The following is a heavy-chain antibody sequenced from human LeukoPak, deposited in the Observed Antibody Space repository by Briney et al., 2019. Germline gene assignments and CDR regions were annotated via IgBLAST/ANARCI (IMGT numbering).Heavy chain of an antibody. CDR2: IYYSGST. CDR3: ARDLDGFYNWFDP. CDR1: GGSISSYY. V-gene: IGHV4-59*12. D-gene: IGHD3-3*01. Sequence: KTSETLSLTCTVSGGSISSYYWSWIRQPPGKGLEWIGYIYYSGSTNYNPSLKSRVTISVDTSKNQFSLKLSSVTAADTAVYYCARDLDGFYNWFDPWGQGTLVTVSS. J-gene: IGHJ5*02.